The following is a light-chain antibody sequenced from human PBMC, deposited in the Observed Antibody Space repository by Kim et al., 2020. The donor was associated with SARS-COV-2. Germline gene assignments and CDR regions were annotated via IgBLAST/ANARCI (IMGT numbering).Light chain of an antibody. Sequence: ASVGDRVTITCRASQSISSYLNWYQQKPGKAPKLLIFTASTLQSGVPSRFSGSASGTDFTLTISSLQLEDFATYYCQQSYSTPLTFGGGTKVDIK. V-gene: IGKV1-39*01. CDR2: TAS. J-gene: IGKJ4*01. CDR1: QSISSY. CDR3: QQSYSTPLT.